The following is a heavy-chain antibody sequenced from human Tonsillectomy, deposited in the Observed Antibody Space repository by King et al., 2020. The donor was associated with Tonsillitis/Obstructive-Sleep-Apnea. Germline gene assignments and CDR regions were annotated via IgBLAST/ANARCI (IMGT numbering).Heavy chain of an antibody. CDR1: GFTFSSYA. D-gene: IGHD3-22*01. CDR3: ASEVVAYYYDSSAYYFDY. Sequence: VQLVESGGGLVQPGGSLRLSCAASGFTFSSYAMTSVRQAPGKGLEWVSTISGSGGSTSYADSVKGRFTISRDNSRNTLYLQMNSLRAEDTAVYYCASEVVAYYYDSSAYYFDYWGQGTLVTVSS. J-gene: IGHJ4*02. CDR2: ISGSGGST. V-gene: IGHV3-23*04.